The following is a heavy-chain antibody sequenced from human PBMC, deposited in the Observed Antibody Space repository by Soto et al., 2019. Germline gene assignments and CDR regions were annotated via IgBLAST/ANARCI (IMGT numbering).Heavy chain of an antibody. J-gene: IGHJ3*01. Sequence: GGSLRLSCAASGFTFSSYSLNWVRQAPGKGLEWVSYISESSSIIYYADSVKGRFTVSRDNAKNSLYLQMNSLRAEDTAVYYCAKDYGAGSLVAAAFGPFAFDFWGQGTVVTVSS. D-gene: IGHD2-2*01. V-gene: IGHV3-48*01. CDR1: GFTFSSYS. CDR3: AKDYGAGSLVAAAFGPFAFDF. CDR2: ISESSSII.